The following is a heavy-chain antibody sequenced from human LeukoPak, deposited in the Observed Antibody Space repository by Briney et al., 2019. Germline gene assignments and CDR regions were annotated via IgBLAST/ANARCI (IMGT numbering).Heavy chain of an antibody. V-gene: IGHV3-20*04. D-gene: IGHD2-15*01. J-gene: IGHJ4*02. CDR1: GFTFDDYG. CDR3: ARDQTPDIVVVVAAAFDY. CDR2: INWNGGST. Sequence: GGSLRLSCAASGFTFDDYGMSWVRQAPGKGLEWVSGINWNGGSTGYADSVKGRFTISRDNAKNSLYLQMNSLRTEDTALYYCARDQTPDIVVVVAAAFDYWGQGTLVTVSS.